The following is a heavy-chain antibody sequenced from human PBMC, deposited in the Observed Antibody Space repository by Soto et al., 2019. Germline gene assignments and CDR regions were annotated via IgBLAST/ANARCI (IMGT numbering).Heavy chain of an antibody. CDR3: AREESYYYGSGSYSFDY. J-gene: IGHJ4*02. V-gene: IGHV3-33*08. CDR1: GFTFSNYG. CDR2: IWYDGSNK. D-gene: IGHD3-10*01. Sequence: VQLVESGGGLVQPGGSLRLSCAASGFTFSNYGMHWVRQAPGKGLEWVAVIWYDGSNKYYADSVKGRFTISRDNSKNTLYLQMNSLRAEDTAVYYCAREESYYYGSGSYSFDYWGQGTLVTVSS.